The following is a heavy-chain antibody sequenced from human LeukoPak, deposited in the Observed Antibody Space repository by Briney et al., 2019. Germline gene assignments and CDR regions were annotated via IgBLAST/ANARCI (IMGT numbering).Heavy chain of an antibody. V-gene: IGHV4-31*03. CDR3: AKEEWTSGAFDI. CDR2: TYDSGST. Sequence: SETLSLTCTVSGGSISSGGFYWNWIRQHPGKGLEWIGYTYDSGSTYYNPSLKSRVTISVDSSKNQFSLKLSSVTAADTAVYYCAKEEWTSGAFDIWGQGTMVTVSS. CDR1: GGSISSGGFY. J-gene: IGHJ3*02. D-gene: IGHD3-3*01.